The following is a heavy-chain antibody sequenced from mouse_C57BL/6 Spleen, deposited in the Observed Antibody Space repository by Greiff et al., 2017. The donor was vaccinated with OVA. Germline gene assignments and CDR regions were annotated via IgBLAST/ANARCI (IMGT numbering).Heavy chain of an antibody. V-gene: IGHV1-69*01. D-gene: IGHD1-1*01. J-gene: IGHJ2*01. Sequence: QVQLQQPGAELVMPGASVKLSCKASGYTFTSYWMHWVKQRPGQGLEWIGEIDPSDSYTNYNQKFKGKSTLTVDKSSSTAYMQLSSLTSEDSAVYCCARRTTVVRFDYWGQGTTLTVSS. CDR3: ARRTTVVRFDY. CDR1: GYTFTSYW. CDR2: IDPSDSYT.